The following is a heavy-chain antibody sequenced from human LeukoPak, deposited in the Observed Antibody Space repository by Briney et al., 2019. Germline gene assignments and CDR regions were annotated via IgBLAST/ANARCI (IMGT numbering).Heavy chain of an antibody. D-gene: IGHD3-10*01. CDR1: GGSISSYY. CDR3: GITNYNPSLKSRVTISVDTSKNQFSLKLSSVTAADTAVYYCARVDMVRGVITPIYFFDY. V-gene: IGHV4-59*03. J-gene: IGHJ4*02. Sequence: SETLSLTCTVSGGSISSYYWSWIRQPPGKGLEWIGYIYYIGITHYNPSPTSRVTISVDTTKNQFPLNLRSVTAADTAVCYSGITNYNPSLKSRVTISVDTSKNQFSLKLSSVTAADTAVYYCARVDMVRGVITPIYFFDYWGQGTLVTVSS. CDR2: IYYIGIT.